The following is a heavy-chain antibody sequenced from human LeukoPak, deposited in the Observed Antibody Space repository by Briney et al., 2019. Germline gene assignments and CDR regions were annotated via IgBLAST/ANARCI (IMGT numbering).Heavy chain of an antibody. D-gene: IGHD2-2*01. CDR2: IIPIFGTA. CDR1: GGTFSSYA. Sequence: GSSAKVSCKASGGTFSSYAISWVRQAPGQGLEWMGGIIPIFGTANYAQKFQGRVTITADESTSTAYMELSSLRSEDTAVYYCARAIDIVVVPAAPHLATGYYYMDVWGKGTTVTISS. J-gene: IGHJ6*03. V-gene: IGHV1-69*01. CDR3: ARAIDIVVVPAAPHLATGYYYMDV.